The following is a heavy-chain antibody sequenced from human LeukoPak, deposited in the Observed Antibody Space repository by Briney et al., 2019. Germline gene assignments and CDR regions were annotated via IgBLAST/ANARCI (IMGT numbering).Heavy chain of an antibody. CDR2: ISAYNGKT. D-gene: IGHD5-18*01. CDR3: AKGGAMVATIDY. CDR1: GYTFTSYY. V-gene: IGHV1-18*01. J-gene: IGHJ4*02. Sequence: ASVKVSCKASGYTFTSYYINWVRQAPGQGLEWVGWISAYNGKTNYAQKFQGRVTMTIDTSTTTAYMDLRSLTSDDTAMYYCAKGGAMVATIDYRGQGTLVTVSS.